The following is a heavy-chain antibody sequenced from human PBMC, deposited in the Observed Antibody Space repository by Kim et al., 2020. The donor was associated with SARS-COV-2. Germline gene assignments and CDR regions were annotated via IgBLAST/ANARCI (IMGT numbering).Heavy chain of an antibody. CDR2: ISSSSSTI. V-gene: IGHV3-48*02. CDR1: GFTFSSYS. CDR3: LVSLEQDYYYGMDV. J-gene: IGHJ6*02. Sequence: GGSLRLSCAASGFTFSSYSMNWVRQAPGKGLEWVSYISSSSSTIYYADSVKGRFTISRDNAKNSLYLQMNSLRDEDTAVYYSLVSLEQDYYYGMDVWGQGTTVTVSS. D-gene: IGHD6-6*01.